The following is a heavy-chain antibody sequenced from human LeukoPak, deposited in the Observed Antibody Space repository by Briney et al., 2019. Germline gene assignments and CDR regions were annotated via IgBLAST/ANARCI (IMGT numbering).Heavy chain of an antibody. V-gene: IGHV3-53*01. D-gene: IGHD3-22*01. J-gene: IGHJ6*02. CDR3: ARDEKYYYDSSGYYDYYYGMDV. Sequence: PGGSLRLSCAASGFTVSSNYMSWVRQAPGKGLEWVSVIYSGGSTYYADSVKGRFTISRDNSKNTLYLQMNSLRAEDTAVYYCARDEKYYYDSSGYYDYYYGMDVWGQGTTVTVSS. CDR2: IYSGGST. CDR1: GFTVSSNY.